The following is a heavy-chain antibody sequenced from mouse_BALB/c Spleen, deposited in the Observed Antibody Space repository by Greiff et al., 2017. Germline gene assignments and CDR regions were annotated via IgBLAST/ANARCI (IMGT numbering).Heavy chain of an antibody. CDR3: ARSGRLGFDY. Sequence: VQLVESAAELARPGASVKMSCKASGYTFTSYTMHWVKQRPGQGLEWIGYINPSSGYTEYNQKFKDKTTLTADKSSSTAYMQLSSLTSEDSAVYYCARSGRLGFDYWGQGTTLTVSS. D-gene: IGHD4-1*01. V-gene: IGHV1-4*02. CDR2: INPSSGYT. CDR1: GYTFTSYT. J-gene: IGHJ2*01.